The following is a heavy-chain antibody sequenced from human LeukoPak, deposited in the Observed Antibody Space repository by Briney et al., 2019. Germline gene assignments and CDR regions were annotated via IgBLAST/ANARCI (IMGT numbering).Heavy chain of an antibody. J-gene: IGHJ4*02. CDR3: ARGLGALSDY. Sequence: SQTLSLTCAVSGGSISSGGYSWSWIRQPPGKGLEWIGYIYHSGSTYYNPSLKSRVTISVDRSKNQFSLKLSSVTAADTAVYYCARGLGALSDYWGQGTLVTVSS. V-gene: IGHV4-30-2*01. D-gene: IGHD3-16*01. CDR1: GGSISSGGYS. CDR2: IYHSGST.